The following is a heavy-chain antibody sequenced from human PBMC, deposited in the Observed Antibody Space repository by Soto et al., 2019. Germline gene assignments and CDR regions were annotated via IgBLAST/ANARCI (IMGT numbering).Heavy chain of an antibody. CDR3: ATKPYDSSGYYNYFDY. J-gene: IGHJ4*02. CDR1: GGTFSSHS. Sequence: QVQLVQSGAEVKKPGSSVKVSCKASGGTFSSHSISWLRQAPGQGLEWVGGIIPALATANHAQKFQGRVTIAADPSTSTGYMELSSLRSEDTAVYYCATKPYDSSGYYNYFDYWGQGTLVTVSS. D-gene: IGHD3-22*01. CDR2: IIPALATA. V-gene: IGHV1-69*01.